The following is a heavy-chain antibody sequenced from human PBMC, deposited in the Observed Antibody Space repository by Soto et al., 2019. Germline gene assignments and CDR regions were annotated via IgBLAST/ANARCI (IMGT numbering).Heavy chain of an antibody. J-gene: IGHJ6*02. D-gene: IGHD3-3*01. Sequence: SETLSLTCAVYGGSFSGYYWSWIRQPPGKGLEWIGEINNSGSTNYNPSLKSQVTISVDTSKNQFSLKLSSVTAADTAVYYCARRYYDFWSGSHYYYYYGMDVWGQGTTVTVSS. CDR1: GGSFSGYY. CDR2: INNSGST. V-gene: IGHV4-34*01. CDR3: ARRYYDFWSGSHYYYYYGMDV.